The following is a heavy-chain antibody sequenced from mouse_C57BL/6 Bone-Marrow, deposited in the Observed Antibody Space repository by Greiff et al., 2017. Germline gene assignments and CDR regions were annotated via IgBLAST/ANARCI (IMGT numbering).Heavy chain of an antibody. CDR2: IYPGSGST. J-gene: IGHJ4*01. CDR3: ARDEGFYAMDY. V-gene: IGHV1-55*01. CDR1: GYTFTSYW. Sequence: QVQLQQPGAELVKPGASVTMSCKASGYTFTSYWITWVKQRPGQGLEWIGDIYPGSGSTNYNEKFKSKATLTVDTSSSTAYMQLSSLTSEDSAVYYCARDEGFYAMDYWGQGTSVTVSS.